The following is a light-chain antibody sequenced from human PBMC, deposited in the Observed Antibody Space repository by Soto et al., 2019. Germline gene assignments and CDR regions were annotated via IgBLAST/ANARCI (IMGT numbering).Light chain of an antibody. V-gene: IGKV3-20*01. Sequence: EIVMTQSPTTLSVAPGERATLSCRASQSVSSSLAWYRQKPGQAPRLLIYGVSGRATGIPDRFSGSGSGTDFTLTISRLEPEDFAMYYCQQYGSSPPITFGQGTRLEIK. CDR1: QSVSSS. CDR2: GVS. CDR3: QQYGSSPPIT. J-gene: IGKJ5*01.